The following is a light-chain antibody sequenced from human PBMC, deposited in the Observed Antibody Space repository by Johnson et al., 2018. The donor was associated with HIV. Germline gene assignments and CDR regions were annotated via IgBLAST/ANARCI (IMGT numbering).Light chain of an antibody. V-gene: IGLV1-51*02. J-gene: IGLJ1*01. CDR1: SSNIGSNY. CDR2: ENN. CDR3: GTWDSSLSAFYV. Sequence: QSVLSQPPSVSAAPGRRVTVSCSGSSSNIGSNYVSWYQQLPGTAPKLLIYENNKRPSGLPDRFSGSKSGTSATLGITGLQTGDEADYYCGTWDSSLSAFYVFGTGTKITVL.